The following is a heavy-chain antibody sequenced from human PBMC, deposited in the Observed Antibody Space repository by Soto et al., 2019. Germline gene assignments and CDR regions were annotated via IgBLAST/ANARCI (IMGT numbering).Heavy chain of an antibody. CDR1: GFTFSPYT. CDR2: ISYDGSNK. Sequence: QVQLVESGGGVVQPGRSLGLSCAVSGFTFSPYTMHWVRQAPGKGLEWVAVISYDGSNKYYADSVKGRFTISRDNSKNTLYLQMNSVRAEDTAVYYCARGGGFCGGDCYKGGVDYRGQGTLVTVSS. D-gene: IGHD2-21*02. V-gene: IGHV3-30-3*01. CDR3: ARGGGFCGGDCYKGGVDY. J-gene: IGHJ4*02.